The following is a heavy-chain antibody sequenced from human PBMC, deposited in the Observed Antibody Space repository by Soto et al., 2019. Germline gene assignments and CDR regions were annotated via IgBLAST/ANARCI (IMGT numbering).Heavy chain of an antibody. CDR1: GGSISSYY. D-gene: IGHD1-26*01. Sequence: LSLTCTVSGGSISSYYWSWIRQPPGKGLEWIGYIYYSGSTNYNPSLKSRVTISVDTSKNQFSLKLSSVTAADTAVYYCARGVKVGPTLGGNWFDPWGQGTLVTVSS. CDR3: ARGVKVGPTLGGNWFDP. V-gene: IGHV4-59*01. J-gene: IGHJ5*02. CDR2: IYYSGST.